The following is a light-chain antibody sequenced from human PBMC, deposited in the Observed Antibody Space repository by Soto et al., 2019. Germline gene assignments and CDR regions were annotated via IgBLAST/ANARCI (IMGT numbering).Light chain of an antibody. V-gene: IGKV1-33*01. CDR1: QAINKY. CDR2: DAS. Sequence: DIQMTQSPSSVSASVGDTVTITCQASQAINKYLSWFRQKPGEAPQLLISDASSLQTGVPSRFRGFGSGTHFTFTIGSLQTEDIATYYCQHYADLPRTFGQGTDVKI. CDR3: QHYADLPRT. J-gene: IGKJ1*01.